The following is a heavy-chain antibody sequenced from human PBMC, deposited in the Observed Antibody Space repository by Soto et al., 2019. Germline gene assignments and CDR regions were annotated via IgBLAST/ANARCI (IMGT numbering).Heavy chain of an antibody. CDR3: ARDQHSSGWYGYYYGMDV. CDR1: GGTFSSYA. D-gene: IGHD6-19*01. V-gene: IGHV1-69*12. J-gene: IGHJ6*02. CDR2: IIPIFGTA. Sequence: QVQLVQSGAAVKKPGSSVKVSCKASGGTFSSYAISWVRQAPGQGLEWMGGIIPIFGTANYAQKFQGRVTITADESTSTAYMELSSLRSEDTAVYYCARDQHSSGWYGYYYGMDVWGQGTTVTVSS.